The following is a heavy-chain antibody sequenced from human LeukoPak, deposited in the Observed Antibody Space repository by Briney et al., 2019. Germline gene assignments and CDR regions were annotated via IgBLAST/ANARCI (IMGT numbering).Heavy chain of an antibody. CDR2: IRYDGSNK. Sequence: GGPLRLSCAASGFTFSSYGMHWVRQAPGKGLEWVAFIRYDGSNKYYADSVKGRFTISRDNSKNTLYLQMNSLRAEDTAVYYCAKWATGTTESNAFDIWGQGTMVTVSS. CDR1: GFTFSSYG. J-gene: IGHJ3*02. CDR3: AKWATGTTESNAFDI. D-gene: IGHD1-1*01. V-gene: IGHV3-30*02.